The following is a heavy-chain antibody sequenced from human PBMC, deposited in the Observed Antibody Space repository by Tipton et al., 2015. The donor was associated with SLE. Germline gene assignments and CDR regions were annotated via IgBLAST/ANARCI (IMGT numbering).Heavy chain of an antibody. D-gene: IGHD5-12*01. CDR2: IYYRGHT. Sequence: TLSLTCIVSGDSISSSYHYWGWIRQSPGKGLEWIGSIYYRGHTYYNPSLNSRLTMSIDTSSNQFSLRVTSVTAADTAVYLCARLVGGYARWGQGTLVTVSS. CDR3: ARLVGGYAR. J-gene: IGHJ4*02. V-gene: IGHV4-39*01. CDR1: GDSISSSYHY.